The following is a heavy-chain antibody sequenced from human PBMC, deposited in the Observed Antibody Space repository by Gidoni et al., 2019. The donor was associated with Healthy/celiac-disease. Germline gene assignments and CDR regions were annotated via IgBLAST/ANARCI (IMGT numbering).Heavy chain of an antibody. V-gene: IGHV3-11*06. CDR1: GFTFSDYY. Sequence: QVQLVESGGGLVKPGGSLSLSCAASGFTFSDYYMSWIRQAPGKGLEWVSYISSSSSYTNYAESVKGRFTISRDNAKNSLYLQMNSLRAEDTAVYYCARDSFSGIVGATGWFDPWGQGTLVTVSS. CDR3: ARDSFSGIVGATGWFDP. CDR2: ISSSSSYT. D-gene: IGHD1-26*01. J-gene: IGHJ5*02.